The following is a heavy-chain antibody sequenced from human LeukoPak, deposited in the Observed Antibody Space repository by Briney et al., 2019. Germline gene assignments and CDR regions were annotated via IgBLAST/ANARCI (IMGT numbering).Heavy chain of an antibody. Sequence: SETLSLTCAVSGDSISNSNWWSWVRQPPGKGLEWIGYIFHTGSTNYNPSLKSRVTISVDKSKNQFSLRLISVTAADTAVYFCARVRVIDWGSSYFDYWGQGNLVTVSS. V-gene: IGHV4-4*02. CDR2: IFHTGST. J-gene: IGHJ4*02. CDR3: ARVRVIDWGSSYFDY. CDR1: GDSISNSNW. D-gene: IGHD3-9*01.